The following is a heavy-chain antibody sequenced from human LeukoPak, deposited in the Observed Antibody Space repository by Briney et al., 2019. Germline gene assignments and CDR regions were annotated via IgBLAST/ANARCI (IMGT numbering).Heavy chain of an antibody. CDR2: ISGYNGNT. CDR3: ARGLFSAYYYDSSGYDY. D-gene: IGHD3-22*01. V-gene: IGHV1-18*01. Sequence: GASVKVSCKASGYTFTSYGISWVRQAPGQGLEWMGWISGYNGNTNYAQKFQGRVTMTRDTSISTAYMELSRLRSDDTAVYYCARGLFSAYYYDSSGYDYWGQGTLVTVSS. CDR1: GYTFTSYG. J-gene: IGHJ4*02.